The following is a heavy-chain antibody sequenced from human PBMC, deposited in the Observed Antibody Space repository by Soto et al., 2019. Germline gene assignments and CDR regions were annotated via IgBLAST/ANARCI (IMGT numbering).Heavy chain of an antibody. CDR1: GFFFSTYA. CDR3: AKDLFPTSGQRFFFES. V-gene: IGHV3-23*01. CDR2: ILHDETP. J-gene: IGHJ4*02. Sequence: GGSLRLSCAASGFFFSTYAMTWVRQAPGRGLEWVSTILHDETPFYTDSVKGRFTISRDNVRGTLYLQMNGLRVEDAAQYYCAKDLFPTSGQRFFFESWGQGTLVTVSS. D-gene: IGHD3-10*01.